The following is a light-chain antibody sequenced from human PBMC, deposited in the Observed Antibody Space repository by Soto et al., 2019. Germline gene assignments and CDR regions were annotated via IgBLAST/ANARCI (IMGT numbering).Light chain of an antibody. CDR1: QSVSGTY. CDR2: GIS. CDR3: QQYGSIPRT. V-gene: IGKV3-20*01. J-gene: IGKJ1*01. Sequence: EIVLTQSPGTLSLSPGDRATLSCRASQSVSGTYFSWCQQKPGQAPRLLIYGISSRYTGIPDRFSGSGSGTDFTLTISRLEPEDFAVYYCQQYGSIPRTFGQGTRVEIK.